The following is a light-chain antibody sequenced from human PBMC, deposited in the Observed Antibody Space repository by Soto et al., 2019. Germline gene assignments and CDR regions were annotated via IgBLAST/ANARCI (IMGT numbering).Light chain of an antibody. Sequence: QSVLTQPPSASGTPGQRVTISCSGSSSNIGSNYVYWYQQLPGTAPKLLIYRNNQRPSVVPDRFSGSKSGPSASLAISGLRSEDEADYYCAAWDDSLSGWVFGGGTKLTVL. CDR2: RNN. CDR1: SSNIGSNY. CDR3: AAWDDSLSGWV. J-gene: IGLJ3*02. V-gene: IGLV1-47*01.